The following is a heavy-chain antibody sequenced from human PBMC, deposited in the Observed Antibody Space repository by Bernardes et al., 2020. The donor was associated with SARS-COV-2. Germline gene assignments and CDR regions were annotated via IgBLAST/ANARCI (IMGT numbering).Heavy chain of an antibody. V-gene: IGHV3-23*01. CDR2: IRGSGTTT. CDR1: GFTFSSYA. CDR3: ATLGGSFSYYAIDV. Sequence: GSLSLSCAASGFTFSSYAMSWVRQAPGKGLEWVSAIRGSGTTTFYADSVKGRFTISRDNSKNTMYMQMNSLRAEDTAVYYCATLGGSFSYYAIDVWGQGTTVTVSS. J-gene: IGHJ6*02. D-gene: IGHD1-26*01.